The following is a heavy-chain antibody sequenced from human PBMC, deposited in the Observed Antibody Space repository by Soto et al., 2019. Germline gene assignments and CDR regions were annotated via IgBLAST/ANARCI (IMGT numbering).Heavy chain of an antibody. J-gene: IGHJ4*02. CDR3: ARYYYDSSGYYYRYFDY. Sequence: QVQLVESGGGLVKPGGSLRLSCAASGFTFSDYYMSWIRQAPGKGLEWVSYISSSSSYTNYADSVKGRFNISRDNAKNSLYLQMNSLRAEDTAVYYCARYYYDSSGYYYRYFDYWGQGTLVTVSS. D-gene: IGHD3-22*01. CDR1: GFTFSDYY. V-gene: IGHV3-11*06. CDR2: ISSSSSYT.